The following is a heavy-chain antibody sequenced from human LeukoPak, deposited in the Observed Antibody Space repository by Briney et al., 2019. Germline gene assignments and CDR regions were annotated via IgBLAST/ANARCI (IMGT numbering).Heavy chain of an antibody. J-gene: IGHJ4*02. CDR2: INHSGST. D-gene: IGHD7-27*01. V-gene: IGHV4-34*01. CDR3: ASLNWGYAPPNDY. Sequence: SETLSLTCAVYGGSFSCYYWSWIRQPPGKGLGWIGEINHSGSTNYNPSLKSRVTISVDTSKNQFSLKLSSVTAADTAVYYCASLNWGYAPPNDYWGQGTLVTVS. CDR1: GGSFSCYY.